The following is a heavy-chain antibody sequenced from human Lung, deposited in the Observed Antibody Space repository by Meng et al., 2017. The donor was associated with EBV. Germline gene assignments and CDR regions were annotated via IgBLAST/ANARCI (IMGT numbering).Heavy chain of an antibody. CDR3: ARDLSGYYSFVDY. J-gene: IGHJ4*02. CDR1: GYTFTSYG. V-gene: IGHV1-46*01. Sequence: QVQLVQSGAEVKKPGASVKVSCKASGYTFTSYGLSWVRQAPGQGLEWMGIINPSGGSTSYAQNFQGRVTMTRDTSTSTVYMELSRLRSDDTAVYYCARDLSGYYSFVDYWGQGTLVTVSS. D-gene: IGHD3-22*01. CDR2: INPSGGST.